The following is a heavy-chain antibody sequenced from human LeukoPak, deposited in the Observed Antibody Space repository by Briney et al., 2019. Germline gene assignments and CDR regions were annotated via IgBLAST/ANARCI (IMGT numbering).Heavy chain of an antibody. CDR3: ARGRNYYDSSGYYYEGDALDI. CDR1: GYTFTSYY. J-gene: IGHJ3*02. V-gene: IGHV1-46*01. CDR2: INPSGGSI. D-gene: IGHD3-22*01. Sequence: GASVKVSCKASGYTFTSYYMYWVRQAPGQGLEWMGIINPSGGSIRYAQKFQGRGTMTRDTSTSTVYMELSSLRSEDTAVYYCARGRNYYDSSGYYYEGDALDIWGQGTMVTVSS.